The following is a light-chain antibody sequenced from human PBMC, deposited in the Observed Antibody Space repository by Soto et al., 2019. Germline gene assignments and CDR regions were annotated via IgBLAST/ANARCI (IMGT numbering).Light chain of an antibody. J-gene: IGKJ4*01. CDR1: QSVGQNY. CDR3: HQHAESPLT. Sequence: EIVLTQSPGTLSLSPGERATLSCRASQSVGQNYLAWYQHKPGQAHRLRIHTASIRDPGIPDRFSGSGSGTDFTLTISRLEPEDFAVYYCHQHAESPLTFGGGTKVDIK. V-gene: IGKV3-20*01. CDR2: TAS.